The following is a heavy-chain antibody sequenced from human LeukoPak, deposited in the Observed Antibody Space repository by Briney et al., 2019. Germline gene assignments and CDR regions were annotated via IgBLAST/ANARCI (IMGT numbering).Heavy chain of an antibody. D-gene: IGHD3-16*02. CDR2: INHSGST. V-gene: IGHV4-34*01. J-gene: IGHJ4*02. CDR1: GGSFSGYY. Sequence: SETLSLTCAVYGGSFSGYYWSWIRQPPGKGLEWIGEINHSGSTNYNPSLKGRVTISVDMYKNQFALRLSSVTAADTAVYYCARAGWYDYVWGSYRSYGFDYWGQGTLVTVSS. CDR3: ARAGWYDYVWGSYRSYGFDY.